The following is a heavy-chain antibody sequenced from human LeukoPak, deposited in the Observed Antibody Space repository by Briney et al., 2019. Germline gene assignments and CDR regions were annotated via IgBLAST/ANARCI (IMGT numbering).Heavy chain of an antibody. D-gene: IGHD3/OR15-3a*01. CDR2: VFHSGST. V-gene: IGHV4-59*08. CDR3: ARQTGSGLFILP. J-gene: IGHJ4*02. CDR1: GGSISTYY. Sequence: SETLSLTCTVSGGSISTYYWSWIRQPPGKGLEWTGEVFHSGSTNYNPSLESRLSISMDKSNNRFSLKLSSVTAADTAVYYCARQTGSGLFILPGGRGTLVTVSS.